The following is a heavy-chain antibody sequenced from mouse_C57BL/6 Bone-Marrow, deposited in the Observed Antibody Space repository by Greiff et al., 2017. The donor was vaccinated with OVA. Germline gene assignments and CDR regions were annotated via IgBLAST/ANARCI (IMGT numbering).Heavy chain of an antibody. CDR3: ARMEDSSGPAWCAY. CDR1: GYAFTNYL. J-gene: IGHJ3*01. Sequence: VQLQQSGAELVRPGTSVKVSCKASGYAFTNYLIEWVKQRPGQGLEWIGVINPGSGGTNYKEKFKGKATLTADKSSSTAYMQLSSLTSEDSAVYVCARMEDSSGPAWCAYWGQGTLVTVSA. V-gene: IGHV1-54*01. CDR2: INPGSGGT. D-gene: IGHD3-2*02.